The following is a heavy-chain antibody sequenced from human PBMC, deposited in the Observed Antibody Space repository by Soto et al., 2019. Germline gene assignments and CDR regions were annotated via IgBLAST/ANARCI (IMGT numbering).Heavy chain of an antibody. CDR1: GGTFSSYA. D-gene: IGHD6-13*01. Sequence: ASVKVSCKASGGTFSSYAISWVRQAPGQGLEWMGGIIPIFGTANYAQKFQGRFTISRDDSKSIAYLQMNSLKTEDTAVYHCSRESYSNIWLFDYWGQGTLVTVSS. CDR3: SRESYSNIWLFDY. V-gene: IGHV1-69*05. J-gene: IGHJ4*02. CDR2: IIPIFGTA.